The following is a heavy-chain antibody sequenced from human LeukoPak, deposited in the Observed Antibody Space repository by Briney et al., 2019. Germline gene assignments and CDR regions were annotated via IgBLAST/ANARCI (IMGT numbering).Heavy chain of an antibody. D-gene: IGHD2-21*01. J-gene: IGHJ6*03. CDR2: ISSSSSTI. CDR1: GFTFSSYS. Sequence: GGSLRLSCAASGFTFSSYSMNWVRQAPGKGLEWVSYISSSSSTIYYADSVKGRFTISRDNAKNSLYLQMNSLRAEDTAVYYCAKVVGYYYYYMDVWGKGTTVTISS. V-gene: IGHV3-48*01. CDR3: AKVVGYYYYYMDV.